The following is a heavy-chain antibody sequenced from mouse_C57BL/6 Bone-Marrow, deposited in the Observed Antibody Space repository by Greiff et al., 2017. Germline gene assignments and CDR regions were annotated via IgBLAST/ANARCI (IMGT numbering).Heavy chain of an antibody. J-gene: IGHJ4*01. CDR1: GFSLTSYG. CDR2: IWGDGST. D-gene: IGHD1-1*01. V-gene: IGHV2-3*01. CDR3: AKNPITTVVARGYYAMDY. Sequence: QVQLKESGPGLVAPSQRLSITCTVSGFSLTSYGVSWVRQPPGKGLEWLGVIWGDGSTNYHSALISRLSISKDNSKSQVFLKLNSLQTDDTATYYCAKNPITTVVARGYYAMDYWGQGTSVTVSS.